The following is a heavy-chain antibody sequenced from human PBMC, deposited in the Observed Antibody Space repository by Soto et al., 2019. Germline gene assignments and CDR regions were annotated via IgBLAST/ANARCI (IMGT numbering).Heavy chain of an antibody. CDR3: ARPATVAPPDAFQV. CDR2: VYYSGTS. CDR1: GDSIRNSGHY. D-gene: IGHD6-19*01. J-gene: IGHJ3*01. V-gene: IGHV4-39*01. Sequence: QVHLQESGPRLVEPSETLSLTCTVSGDSIRNSGHYWGWVRQPPGKGLEWIGSVYYSGTSYRKPSLKSRLTMSVDTSRNQSSRKLTSVPAAATAIYYCARPATVAPPDAFQVWSQGTLVTVSS.